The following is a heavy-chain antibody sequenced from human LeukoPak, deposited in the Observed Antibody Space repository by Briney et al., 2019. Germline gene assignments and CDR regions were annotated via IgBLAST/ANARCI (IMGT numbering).Heavy chain of an antibody. CDR1: GFTFSNAW. CDR2: IKIKTDGGTT. CDR3: TSDTSGTASAYFDY. D-gene: IGHD1-26*01. Sequence: GGSLRLSCAASGFTFSNAWMSWVPQAPGKGLEWVGRIKIKTDGGTTDYAAPVKGRFTISRDDSKNTLYLQMNSLKTEDTAVYYCTSDTSGTASAYFDYWGQGTLVTVSS. V-gene: IGHV3-15*01. J-gene: IGHJ4*02.